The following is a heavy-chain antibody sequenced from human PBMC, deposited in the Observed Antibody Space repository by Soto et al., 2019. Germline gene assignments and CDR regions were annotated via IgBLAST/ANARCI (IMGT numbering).Heavy chain of an antibody. CDR3: AKQAVVVAATPWFGP. Sequence: EVQLLESGGGLVQPGGSLRLSCAASGFTFSTCAMNWVRQAPGKGLEWVSSISGGGGSTYYGDSVKGRFTISRDNSXXTLYLQINSLRAGDTAVYYCAKQAVVVAATPWFGPWGQGTLVTVSS. J-gene: IGHJ5*02. CDR1: GFTFSTCA. D-gene: IGHD2-15*01. CDR2: ISGGGGST. V-gene: IGHV3-23*01.